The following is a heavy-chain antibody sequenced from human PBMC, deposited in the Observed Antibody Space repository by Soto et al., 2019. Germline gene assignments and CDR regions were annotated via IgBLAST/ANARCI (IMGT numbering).Heavy chain of an antibody. CDR1: GFTFSSYA. Sequence: GGSLRLSCAASGFTFSSYAMSWVRQAPGKGLEWVSAISGSGGSTYYAGSVKGRFTISRDNSNNTLYLQMNSLRAEDTAVYYCAKDSLRYFDWLLYRPLDYWGQGTLVTVSS. J-gene: IGHJ4*02. D-gene: IGHD3-9*01. V-gene: IGHV3-23*01. CDR3: AKDSLRYFDWLLYRPLDY. CDR2: ISGSGGST.